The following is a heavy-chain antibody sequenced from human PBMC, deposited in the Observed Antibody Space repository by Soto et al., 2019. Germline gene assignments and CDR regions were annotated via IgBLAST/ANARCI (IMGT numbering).Heavy chain of an antibody. J-gene: IGHJ4*02. Sequence: VQLVESGGGVVQPGRSLRLSCAASGFTFSDYAMHWVRQAPGKGLEWVAVVSHDGRNTHYADSVKGRLTISRDSSKHPVSLEMTSLRAEDTAVYYCAKGGRQWLVTSDFNYWGQGALVTVSS. CDR2: VSHDGRNT. D-gene: IGHD6-19*01. CDR1: GFTFSDYA. V-gene: IGHV3-30*18. CDR3: AKGGRQWLVTSDFNY.